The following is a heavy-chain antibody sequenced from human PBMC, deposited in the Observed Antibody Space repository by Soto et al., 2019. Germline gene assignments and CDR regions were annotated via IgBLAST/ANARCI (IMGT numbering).Heavy chain of an antibody. V-gene: IGHV3-48*02. Sequence: AGGSLRLSCAASGFTFSTYSMNWVRQAPGKGLEWISYISICSTTIFYADSVKGRFTISRDNAKNSLYLQMNSLRDEDTSVYYCARDNGIAGSFDPWGQGALVTVSS. CDR1: GFTFSTYS. CDR2: ISICSTTI. J-gene: IGHJ5*02. D-gene: IGHD6-13*01. CDR3: ARDNGIAGSFDP.